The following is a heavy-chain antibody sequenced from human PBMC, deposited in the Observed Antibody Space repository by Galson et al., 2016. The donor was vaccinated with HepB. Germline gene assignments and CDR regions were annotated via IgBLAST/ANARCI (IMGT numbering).Heavy chain of an antibody. Sequence: SLRLSCAASGFSFSTYNMNWVRQAPGKGLEWVSYISSSSTIYYADSVKGRFTISRDNVKNSLYLQMNNLRAEDTAVYYCARELQLLPSLGYWGQGTLVTVSS. CDR1: GFSFSTYN. J-gene: IGHJ4*02. CDR3: ARELQLLPSLGY. V-gene: IGHV3-48*01. CDR2: ISSSSTI. D-gene: IGHD5-24*01.